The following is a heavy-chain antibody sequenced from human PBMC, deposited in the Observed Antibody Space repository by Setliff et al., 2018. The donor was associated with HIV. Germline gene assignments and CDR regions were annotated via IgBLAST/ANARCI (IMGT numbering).Heavy chain of an antibody. J-gene: IGHJ4*02. CDR3: ARQYVRGYSYGQPLALYFFDY. D-gene: IGHD5-18*01. CDR1: GFTFSSYA. V-gene: IGHV3-7*03. Sequence: GGSLRLSCAASGFTFSSYAMSWVRQAPGKGLEWVANIKQDGSEKYYVDSVKGRFTISRDNAKNSLYLQMNSLRAEDTAVYYCARQYVRGYSYGQPLALYFFDYWGQGTLVTVSS. CDR2: IKQDGSEK.